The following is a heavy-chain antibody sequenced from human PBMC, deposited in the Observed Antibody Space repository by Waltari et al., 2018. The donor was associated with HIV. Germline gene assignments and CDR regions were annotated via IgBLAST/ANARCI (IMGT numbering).Heavy chain of an antibody. Sequence: QLQLQESGPSLVKPSATLSLTCNVSGDSISSRNYYWGWIRQPPGKGLEWFGSFYHSGATYYNPSLKSRVAIFVDVSKNQFSLEVSSVTAADTAIYYCATTAFYYESSGFFWGQGALVSVSA. CDR3: ATTAFYYESSGFF. V-gene: IGHV4-39*01. D-gene: IGHD3-22*01. CDR2: FYHSGAT. J-gene: IGHJ4*02. CDR1: GDSISSRNYY.